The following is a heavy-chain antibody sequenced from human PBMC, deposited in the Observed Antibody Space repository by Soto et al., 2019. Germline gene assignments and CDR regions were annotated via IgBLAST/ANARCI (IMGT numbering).Heavy chain of an antibody. CDR3: ARDDYGSGSYYNLPRDY. Sequence: GASVKVSCKASGYTFTIYYMHWVRQAPGQGLEWMGIINPSGGSTSYAQRFQGRVTMTRDTSTSTVYMELSSLRSEDTAVYYYARDDYGSGSYYNLPRDYWGQGTLVTVSS. CDR1: GYTFTIYY. V-gene: IGHV1-46*03. CDR2: INPSGGST. D-gene: IGHD3-10*01. J-gene: IGHJ4*02.